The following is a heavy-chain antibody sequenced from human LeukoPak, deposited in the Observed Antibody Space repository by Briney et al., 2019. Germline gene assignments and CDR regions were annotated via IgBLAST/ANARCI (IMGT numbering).Heavy chain of an antibody. CDR3: ARDATWARGLGGAFDI. Sequence: GGSLRLSCAASGFTFSRFWMSWVRQAPGKGLEWVASIQRDGSDKYYVDSVKGRFTISRDNAKNSLYLQMDTLRAEDTAVYYCARDATWARGLGGAFDIWGQGSVVTVSS. CDR1: GFTFSRFW. CDR2: IQRDGSDK. D-gene: IGHD3-16*01. V-gene: IGHV3-7*03. J-gene: IGHJ3*02.